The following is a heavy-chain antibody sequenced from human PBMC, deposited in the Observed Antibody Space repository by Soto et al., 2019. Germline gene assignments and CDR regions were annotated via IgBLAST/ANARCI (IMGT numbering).Heavy chain of an antibody. CDR3: ARDLFDS. J-gene: IGHJ4*02. V-gene: IGHV3-21*01. CDR1: GFSFSNYR. Sequence: EVQMVEAGGGLVKPGGSLRLSCAVSGFSFSNYRMNWVRQAPGKGLEWVSSISSSSSFIYYAESVKGRFTISRDNAKNSLYLQMNSLIVEDTAVYYCARDLFDSWGQGTLVTVSS. CDR2: ISSSSSFI.